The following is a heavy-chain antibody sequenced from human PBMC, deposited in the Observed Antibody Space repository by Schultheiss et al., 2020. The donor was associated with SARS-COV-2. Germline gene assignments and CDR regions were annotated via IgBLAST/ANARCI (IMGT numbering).Heavy chain of an antibody. CDR3: ARVAVTTGWFDP. D-gene: IGHD4-17*01. CDR2: ISYIGST. V-gene: IGHV4-61*03. J-gene: IGHJ5*02. Sequence: SETLSLTCAVSGYSISSGYYWGWIRQPPGKGLEWIGYISYIGSTNYNPSLKSRATISGDMSKNHFSLKLTSVTAADTAVYYCARVAVTTGWFDPWGQGTLVTVSS. CDR1: GYSISSGYY.